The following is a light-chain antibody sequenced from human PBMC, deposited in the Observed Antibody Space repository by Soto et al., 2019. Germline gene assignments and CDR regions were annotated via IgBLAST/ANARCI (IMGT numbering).Light chain of an antibody. CDR3: QQYGSSPFT. V-gene: IGKV3-20*01. Sequence: EIVLTQSPGTLSLSPGERATLSCRASQSVTSSNLAWFQQKPGQAPRLLIYGASSRAIGIPDRFSGSGSGTDFTLTISRLEPDDFAVYYCQQYGSSPFTFGPGTKVDI. J-gene: IGKJ3*01. CDR2: GAS. CDR1: QSVTSSN.